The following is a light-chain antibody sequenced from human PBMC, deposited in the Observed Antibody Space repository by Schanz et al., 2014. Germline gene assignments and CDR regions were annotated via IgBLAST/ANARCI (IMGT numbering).Light chain of an antibody. V-gene: IGKV3-15*01. J-gene: IGKJ1*01. CDR1: QSVTSS. CDR2: GAS. Sequence: EIVMTQSPATLSVSPGERATLSCRASQSVTSSLAWYQQKAGQAPRLLIYGASTRATGIPARFSGSGSGTEFTLTISSLQSEDFAVYYCQQYKKGKKGTFAKGNKVDVK. CDR3: QQYKKGKKGT.